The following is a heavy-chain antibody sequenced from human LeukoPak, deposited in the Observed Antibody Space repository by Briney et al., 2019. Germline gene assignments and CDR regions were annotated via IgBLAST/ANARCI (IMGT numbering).Heavy chain of an antibody. Sequence: PGGSLRLSCAASGFTFNRHAMHWVRQAPGKGLEWVAVISYDKSYKEYTDSVKGRFTISRDNSRNTLFLEMNSLRTEDTAIYYCARSLTGYDAFDIWGQGTRVTVSS. CDR3: ARSLTGYDAFDI. D-gene: IGHD3-9*01. CDR2: ISYDKSYK. V-gene: IGHV3-30*04. J-gene: IGHJ3*02. CDR1: GFTFNRHA.